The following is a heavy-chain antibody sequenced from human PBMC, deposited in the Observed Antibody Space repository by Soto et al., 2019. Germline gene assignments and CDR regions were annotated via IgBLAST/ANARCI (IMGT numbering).Heavy chain of an antibody. Sequence: SETLSLTCTVSGGSISSSSYYWGWIRQPPGKGLEWIGSIYYSGSTYYNPSLKSRVTISVDTSKNQFSLKLSSVTAADTAVYYCARRLYSFSVGLFDYWGQGTLVTVSS. D-gene: IGHD2-21*01. CDR2: IYYSGST. CDR1: GGSISSSSYY. V-gene: IGHV4-39*01. J-gene: IGHJ4*02. CDR3: ARRLYSFSVGLFDY.